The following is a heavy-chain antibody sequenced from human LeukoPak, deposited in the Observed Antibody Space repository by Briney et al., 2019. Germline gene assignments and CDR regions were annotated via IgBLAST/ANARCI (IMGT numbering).Heavy chain of an antibody. V-gene: IGHV1-46*01. D-gene: IGHD5-18*01. Sequence: ASVKVSCKASGYTFTSYYMHWVRQAPGQGLEWMGIINPSGGSTSYAQKFQGRVTMTRDMSTSTVYMELSSLRSEDTAVYYCARANARWIQLWSPFDYWGQGTLVTVSS. CDR1: GYTFTSYY. CDR3: ARANARWIQLWSPFDY. CDR2: INPSGGST. J-gene: IGHJ4*02.